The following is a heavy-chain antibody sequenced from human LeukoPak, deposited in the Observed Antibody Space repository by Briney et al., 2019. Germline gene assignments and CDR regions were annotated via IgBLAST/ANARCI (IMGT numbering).Heavy chain of an antibody. CDR3: ARGFTVGATTKLFDY. CDR2: INHSGST. V-gene: IGHV4-34*01. J-gene: IGHJ4*02. D-gene: IGHD1-26*01. CDR1: GGSFSGYY. Sequence: SETPSLTCAVYGGSFSGYYWSWIRQPPGKGLEWIGEINHSGSTNYNPSLKSRVTISVDTSKNQFSLKLSSVTAADTAVYYCARGFTVGATTKLFDYWGQGTLVTVSS.